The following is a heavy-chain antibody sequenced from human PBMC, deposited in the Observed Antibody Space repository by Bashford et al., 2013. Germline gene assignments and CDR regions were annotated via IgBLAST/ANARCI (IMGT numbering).Heavy chain of an antibody. J-gene: IGHJ4*02. CDR1: GGSIINSDSY. V-gene: IGHV4-39*01. CDR3: ARHDPQTSAEKRGIDY. Sequence: SSETLSLTCTVSGGSIINSDSYWAWIRQPPGKGLEWIGNIFYIGTTWYNPSFESRVTISVDTSKNQFSLKVSSVTAADTAMYYCARHDPQTSAEKRGIDYWGQGTLVTVSS. D-gene: IGHD6-13*01. CDR2: IFYIGTT.